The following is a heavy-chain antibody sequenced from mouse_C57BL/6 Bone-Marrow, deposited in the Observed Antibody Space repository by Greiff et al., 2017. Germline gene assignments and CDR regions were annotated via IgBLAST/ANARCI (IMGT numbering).Heavy chain of an antibody. CDR3: ARGSFAY. CDR1: GFTFSDYG. J-gene: IGHJ3*01. V-gene: IGHV5-17*01. CDR2: ISSGSSTI. Sequence: EVMLVESGGGLVKPGGSLKLSCAASGFTFSDYGMHWVRQAPEKGLEWVAYISSGSSTINYADTVKGRFTISRDNAKNTLFLQMTRLRSEDTAMYYCARGSFAYWGQGTLVTVSA.